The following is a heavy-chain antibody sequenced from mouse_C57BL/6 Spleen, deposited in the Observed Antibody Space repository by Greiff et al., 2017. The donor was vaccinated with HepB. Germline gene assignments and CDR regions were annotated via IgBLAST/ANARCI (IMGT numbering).Heavy chain of an antibody. J-gene: IGHJ3*01. CDR2: INPNNGGT. Sequence: VQLQQSGPELVKPGASVKISCKASGYTFTDYYMNWVKQSHGKSLEWIGDINPNNGGTSYNQKFKGKATLTVDKSSSTAYMGLRSLTSEDSAVYYCATNWDGTWFAYWGQGTLVTVSA. CDR1: GYTFTDYY. V-gene: IGHV1-26*01. D-gene: IGHD4-1*01. CDR3: ATNWDGTWFAY.